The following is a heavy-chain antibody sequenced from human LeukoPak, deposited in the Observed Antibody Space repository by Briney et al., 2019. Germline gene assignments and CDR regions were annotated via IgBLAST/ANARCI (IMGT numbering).Heavy chain of an antibody. CDR3: ARESQGLRYFDY. J-gene: IGHJ4*02. CDR2: MYTSGST. D-gene: IGHD3-9*01. Sequence: SETLSLTCTVSGGSISSYYWTWTRQPAGKGLEWIGRMYTSGSTNYNPSLKSRVTMSVDTSKNQFSLNLTSVTAADTAVYYCARESQGLRYFDYWGQGTLVTVSS. V-gene: IGHV4-4*07. CDR1: GGSISSYY.